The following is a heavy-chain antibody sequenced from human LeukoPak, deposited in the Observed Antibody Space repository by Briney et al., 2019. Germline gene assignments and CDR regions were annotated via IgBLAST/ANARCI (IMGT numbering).Heavy chain of an antibody. CDR1: GFTFTGYY. CDR2: INPNSGGT. CDR3: ARVWVPAAKPTTWFDP. V-gene: IGHV1-2*02. D-gene: IGHD2-2*01. Sequence: GGSLRLSCAASGFTFTGYYMHWVRQAPGQGLEWMGWINPNSGGTNYAQKFQGRVTMTRDTSISTAYMELSRLRSDDTAVYYCARVWVPAAKPTTWFDPWGQGTLVTVSS. J-gene: IGHJ5*02.